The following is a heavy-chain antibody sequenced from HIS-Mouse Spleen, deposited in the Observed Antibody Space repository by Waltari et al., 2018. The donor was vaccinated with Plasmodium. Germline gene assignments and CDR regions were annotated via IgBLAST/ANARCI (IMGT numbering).Heavy chain of an antibody. J-gene: IGHJ4*02. CDR2: IYYSGST. D-gene: IGHD5-18*01. CDR3: ARLRYSYGYFDY. CDR1: GGSISSHS. Sequence: QVQLQESGPGLVKPSETLSLTCTVSGGSISSHSWSWIRQPPGKGLEWIGDIYYSGSTNYNPSLKSRVTISVDTSKNQFSLKLSSVTAADTAVYYCARLRYSYGYFDYWGQGTLVTVSS. V-gene: IGHV4-59*08.